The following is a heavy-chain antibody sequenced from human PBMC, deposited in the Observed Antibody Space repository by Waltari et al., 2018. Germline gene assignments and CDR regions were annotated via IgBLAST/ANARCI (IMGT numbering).Heavy chain of an antibody. D-gene: IGHD2-2*02. J-gene: IGHJ6*03. CDR2: IGTFSFVGST. CDR1: GDSLSSGAYY. V-gene: IGHV4-39*07. Sequence: QLQESGPGLVKASETLSLTCSLSGDSLSSGAYYWGWIRQPPGKGLEWIGSIGTFSFVGSTTSNPSLKRRLTISADTSKNHFSLRLNSLTAADTAVYYCARVGVPVAIQGRYYYYNYIDVWGTGTRVTIS. CDR3: ARVGVPVAIQGRYYYYNYIDV.